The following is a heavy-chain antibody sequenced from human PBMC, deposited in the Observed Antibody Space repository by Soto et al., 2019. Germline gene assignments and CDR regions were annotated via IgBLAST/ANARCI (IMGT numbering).Heavy chain of an antibody. CDR3: AKSNRPSVDCFDY. J-gene: IGHJ4*02. CDR2: ISGSGGST. D-gene: IGHD5-12*01. CDR1: GFTFSSYA. V-gene: IGHV3-23*01. Sequence: GGSLRLSCAASGFTFSSYAMSWVRQAPGKGLEWVSGISGSGGSTYYADSVKGRFTLSRDNSKNTLSLQMNSLRAEDTAVYFCAKSNRPSVDCFDYWGQGTLVTVSS.